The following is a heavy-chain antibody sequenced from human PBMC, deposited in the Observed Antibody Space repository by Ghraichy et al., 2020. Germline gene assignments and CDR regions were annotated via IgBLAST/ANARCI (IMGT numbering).Heavy chain of an antibody. CDR1: GFSFSYYA. V-gene: IGHV3-30*04. Sequence: GESLNISCAASGFSFSYYAMHWVRQAPGKGLEWVAVMSHDGSNKWYADSVKGRLIISRDNSKKTLYLQMNSPRVEDTAVYYCARDGYDFRSGFSFYFDHWGQGTLVSVSS. D-gene: IGHD3-3*01. J-gene: IGHJ4*02. CDR3: ARDGYDFRSGFSFYFDH. CDR2: MSHDGSNK.